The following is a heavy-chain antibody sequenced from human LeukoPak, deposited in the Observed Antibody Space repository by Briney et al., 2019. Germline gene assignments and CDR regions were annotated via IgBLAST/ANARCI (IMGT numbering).Heavy chain of an antibody. V-gene: IGHV4-59*12. CDR1: GGSISGYY. D-gene: IGHD6-6*01. CDR3: ARDRPDAGIAARRRRDGAFDI. J-gene: IGHJ3*02. Sequence: PSETLSLTCTVSGGSISGYYWSWIRQPPGKGLEWIGYIYYSGSTNYNLSLKSRVTISLDTSKNQFSLKLRSVTAADTAVYYCARDRPDAGIAARRRRDGAFDIWGQGTMVTVSS. CDR2: IYYSGST.